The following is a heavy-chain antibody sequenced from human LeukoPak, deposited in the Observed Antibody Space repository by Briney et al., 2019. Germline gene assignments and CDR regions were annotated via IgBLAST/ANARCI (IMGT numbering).Heavy chain of an antibody. V-gene: IGHV3-23*01. D-gene: IGHD6-19*01. CDR3: ARAASSGWHERGSWFDP. CDR1: GFTFSDYA. J-gene: IGHJ5*02. Sequence: GGSLRLSCAASGFTFSDYAMGWVRQAPGKGLEWVSGMSYRGGSAYYADSLKGRFTISRDNSKNPLYLQMSGVRADDTASYYGARAASSGWHERGSWFDPWGQGTLVTVSS. CDR2: MSYRGGSA.